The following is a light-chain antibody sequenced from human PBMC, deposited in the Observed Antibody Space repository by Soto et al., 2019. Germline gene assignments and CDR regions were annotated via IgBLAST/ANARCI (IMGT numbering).Light chain of an antibody. Sequence: QSVLTQPDSVSGSPGQSITLSCTGTSSDVGVYNYVSWYQQHPGKAPKLMIYEVSNRPSGVSNRFSGSKSGNTASLTISGLQAEDDADYYCSSYTSSSTLYVFGTGTKLTVL. J-gene: IGLJ1*01. CDR3: SSYTSSSTLYV. CDR2: EVS. CDR1: SSDVGVYNY. V-gene: IGLV2-14*01.